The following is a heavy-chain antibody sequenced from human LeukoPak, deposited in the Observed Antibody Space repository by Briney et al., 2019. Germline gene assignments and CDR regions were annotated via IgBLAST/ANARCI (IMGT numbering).Heavy chain of an antibody. CDR1: GDSMNSGSYF. CDR3: ARDRYGDYVSDTWFDP. J-gene: IGHJ5*02. Sequence: MPSETLSLTCTVSGDSMNSGSYFWNWIRQPAGKGLEFIGHIYSSGSTHYNPSLKSRVTISVDTSKNQFSLKLSSVTAADTAVYYCARDRYGDYVSDTWFDPWGQGTLVTVSS. D-gene: IGHD4-17*01. CDR2: IYSSGST. V-gene: IGHV4-61*09.